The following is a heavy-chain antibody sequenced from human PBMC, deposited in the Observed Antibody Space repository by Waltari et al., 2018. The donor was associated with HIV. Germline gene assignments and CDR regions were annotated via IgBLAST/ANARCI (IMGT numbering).Heavy chain of an antibody. J-gene: IGHJ4*02. CDR1: GFTFSSYW. CDR2: RRQDGSEK. CDR3: ASLYCSGGSCYDY. D-gene: IGHD2-15*01. Sequence: EVQLVESGGGLVQPGGSLRLSCAASGFTFSSYWMTWVRQAPGKGLEWVAKRRQDGSEKYYADSVKGRFTISRDNAKNSLYLQMNSLRAEDTAVYYCASLYCSGGSCYDYWGQGTLVTVSS. V-gene: IGHV3-7*01.